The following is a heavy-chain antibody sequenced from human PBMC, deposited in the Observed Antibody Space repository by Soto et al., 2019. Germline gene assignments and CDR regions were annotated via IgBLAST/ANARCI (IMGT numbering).Heavy chain of an antibody. Sequence: GXAVKVSCKASGYPFTSYDINWVRQSTGQGLEWMGWMNPNSGNTGYAQKFQGRVTMTKNTSISTAYMELSSLRSEDTAVYYCARTYDFWSGYGFDPWGQGTLVTVSS. CDR2: MNPNSGNT. V-gene: IGHV1-8*01. J-gene: IGHJ5*02. D-gene: IGHD3-3*01. CDR3: ARTYDFWSGYGFDP. CDR1: GYPFTSYD.